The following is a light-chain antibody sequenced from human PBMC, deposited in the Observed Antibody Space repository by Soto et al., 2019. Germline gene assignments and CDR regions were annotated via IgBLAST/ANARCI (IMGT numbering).Light chain of an antibody. V-gene: IGLV2-14*01. CDR1: SSDVGGYNY. CDR3: SSYTNSSYV. Sequence: QSVLTQPASVSGSPGQSITISCTGTSSDVGGYNYVSWYQQHPGKAPKLVIYDVSNRPSGVSNRFSGSKSGNTASLTISGLQAEDEADYYCSSYTNSSYVFGTGTKVTVL. J-gene: IGLJ1*01. CDR2: DVS.